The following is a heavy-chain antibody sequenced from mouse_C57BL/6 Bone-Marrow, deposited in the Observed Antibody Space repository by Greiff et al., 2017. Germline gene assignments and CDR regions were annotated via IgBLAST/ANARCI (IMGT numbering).Heavy chain of an antibody. J-gene: IGHJ1*03. CDR1: GYTFTSYW. Sequence: QVQLQQPGAELVKPGASVKMSCKASGYTFTSYWITWVKQRPGQGLEWIGDIYPGSGSTTYNEKFKSKATLTVDPSSSTAYMQLSSLTSEDSAVDYWARCGDYFYWYFDVWGTGTTVTVSS. CDR3: ARCGDYFYWYFDV. CDR2: IYPGSGST. V-gene: IGHV1-55*01. D-gene: IGHD2-13*01.